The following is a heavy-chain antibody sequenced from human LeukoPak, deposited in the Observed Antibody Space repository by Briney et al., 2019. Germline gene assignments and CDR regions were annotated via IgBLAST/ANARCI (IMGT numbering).Heavy chain of an antibody. Sequence: GASVKVSCKASGYTFTSYDINWVRQATGQGLEWMGWMNPNSGNTGYAQKFQGRVTITRNTSISTAYMELSSLRSEDTAVYYCARGYCSSTSCYTARNYYYYMDVWGKGTTVTVSS. J-gene: IGHJ6*03. CDR2: MNPNSGNT. D-gene: IGHD2-2*02. CDR1: GYTFTSYD. CDR3: ARGYCSSTSCYTARNYYYYMDV. V-gene: IGHV1-8*03.